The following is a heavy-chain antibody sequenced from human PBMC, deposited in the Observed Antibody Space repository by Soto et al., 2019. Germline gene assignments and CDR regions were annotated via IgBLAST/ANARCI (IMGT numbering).Heavy chain of an antibody. Sequence: QVQLVQSGAEVKKPGASVKVSCKASGYTFTSYGISWVRQAPGQGLEWMGWISAYNGNTNYAQKLQGRVTMTTDTSQSTAYRERRSLRSDDTAGYYCARAEVDSYDSSGLWGYWGQGTLVTVSS. V-gene: IGHV1-18*01. CDR2: ISAYNGNT. J-gene: IGHJ4*02. D-gene: IGHD3-22*01. CDR1: GYTFTSYG. CDR3: ARAEVDSYDSSGLWGY.